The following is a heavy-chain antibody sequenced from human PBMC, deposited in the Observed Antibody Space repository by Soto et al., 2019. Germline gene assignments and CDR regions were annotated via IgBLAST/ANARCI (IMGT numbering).Heavy chain of an antibody. CDR3: DSAVAGTFH. CDR2: LLRSDSNT. Sequence: GGSLRLSCAASGFPCSTFDMSWVRQAPGKGLEWVSVLLRSDSNTYYADSVKGRFTISRDNSKNTLYLQMSSLRAEDTALYYCDSAVAGTFHWGQGTLVTVSS. V-gene: IGHV3-23*01. D-gene: IGHD6-19*01. CDR1: GFPCSTFD. J-gene: IGHJ4*02.